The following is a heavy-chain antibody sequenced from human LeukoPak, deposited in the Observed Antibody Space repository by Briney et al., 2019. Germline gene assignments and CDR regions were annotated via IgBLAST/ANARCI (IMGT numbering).Heavy chain of an antibody. V-gene: IGHV1-2*02. CDR3: ARRLTTSQDLDY. J-gene: IGHJ4*02. Sequence: ASVKVSCKASGYTFTGHYMYWVRQAPGQGLEWMGWINPNSGDTKYAQKFQGRITMTRDTSISTAYMDLNRQTSDDTAVYYCARRLTTSQDLDYWGQGTLVTVSS. D-gene: IGHD2-2*01. CDR2: INPNSGDT. CDR1: GYTFTGHY.